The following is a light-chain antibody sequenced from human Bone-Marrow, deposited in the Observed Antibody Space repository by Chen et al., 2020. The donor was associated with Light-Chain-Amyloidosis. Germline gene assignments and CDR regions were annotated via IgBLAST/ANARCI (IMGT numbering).Light chain of an antibody. J-gene: IGKJ4*01. CDR3: QQSYTSPYT. Sequence: DIQMTQSPSSLSAFVGDRVTITCRPSQFISSYLSWYQQRPGKAPKLLIFGASSLPSGVPSRFSGSGSGTDFTLTISSLGPEDFAIDYCQQSYTSPYTFGGGTKGEI. V-gene: IGKV1-39*01. CDR1: QFISSY. CDR2: GAS.